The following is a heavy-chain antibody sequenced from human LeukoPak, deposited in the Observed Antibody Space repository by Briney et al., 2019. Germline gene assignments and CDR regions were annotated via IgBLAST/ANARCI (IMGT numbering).Heavy chain of an antibody. Sequence: PGGSLRLSCAVSGFTFIGYAMHWVRQAPGKGLEWVAVISHDGDNKYFADSVKGRFTISRDNSKNTHYLQMNSLRAEDTAVYYCARVPCSSASCYDDFFDYWGQGTLVTVSS. V-gene: IGHV3-30*04. CDR2: ISHDGDNK. J-gene: IGHJ4*02. D-gene: IGHD2-2*01. CDR1: GFTFIGYA. CDR3: ARVPCSSASCYDDFFDY.